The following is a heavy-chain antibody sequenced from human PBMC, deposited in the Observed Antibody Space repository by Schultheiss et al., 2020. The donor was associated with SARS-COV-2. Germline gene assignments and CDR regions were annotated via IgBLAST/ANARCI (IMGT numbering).Heavy chain of an antibody. D-gene: IGHD3-3*01. CDR3: ARDRYYDFWSGYSPAFVY. J-gene: IGHJ4*02. Sequence: GGSLRLSCAASGFTFSSYAMHWVRQAPGKGLEWVAVISYDGSNKYYADSVKGRFTISRDNSKNTLYLQMNSLRAEDTAVYYCARDRYYDFWSGYSPAFVYWGQGTLVTVSS. V-gene: IGHV3-30*01. CDR1: GFTFSSYA. CDR2: ISYDGSNK.